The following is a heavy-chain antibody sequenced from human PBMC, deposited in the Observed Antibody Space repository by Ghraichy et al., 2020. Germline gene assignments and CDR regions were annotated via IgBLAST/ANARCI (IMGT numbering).Heavy chain of an antibody. CDR3: ARGNWEPIDI. CDR1: GGSFSDHY. J-gene: IGHJ3*02. Sequence: ESLNISCAVYGGSFSDHYWTWIRQPPGKGLEWIGEINHRETTNYNPSLKSRVTISVDTSKNQFSLTLSSVTAADTALYYCARGNWEPIDIWGQGTMVTVSS. D-gene: IGHD1-14*01. V-gene: IGHV4-34*01. CDR2: INHRETT.